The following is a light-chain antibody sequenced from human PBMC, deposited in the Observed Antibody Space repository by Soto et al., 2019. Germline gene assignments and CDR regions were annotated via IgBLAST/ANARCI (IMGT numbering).Light chain of an antibody. CDR1: SGHSTYA. J-gene: IGLJ3*02. CDR3: QTWGTGFRV. CDR2: LTRDGSH. V-gene: IGLV4-69*01. Sequence: QPVLTQSPSASASLGASVKLTCTLSSGHSTYAIAWHQQQPEKGPRHLIKLTRDGSHTKGDGIPDRFSGSSSGAERYLTISSLQSEDEADYYCQTWGTGFRVFGGGTKVTVL.